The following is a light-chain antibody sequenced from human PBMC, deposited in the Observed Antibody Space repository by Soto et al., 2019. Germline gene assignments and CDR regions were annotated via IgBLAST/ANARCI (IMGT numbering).Light chain of an antibody. CDR1: NSNIGSNT. Sequence: QSVLTQPPSASGTPGQRVTISCSGSNSNIGSNTVNWYQQLPGTAPNLLIYSNNQRPSGVPDRFSGSKSGTSASLAISGLQSEDEADYYCAPWDDSLNAPVFGGGTKVTVL. CDR2: SNN. J-gene: IGLJ2*01. V-gene: IGLV1-44*01. CDR3: APWDDSLNAPV.